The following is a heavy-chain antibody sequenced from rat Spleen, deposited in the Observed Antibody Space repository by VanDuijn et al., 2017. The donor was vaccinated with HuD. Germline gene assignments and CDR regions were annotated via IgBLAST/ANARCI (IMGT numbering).Heavy chain of an antibody. CDR1: GFTFSNYD. D-gene: IGHD1-8*01. J-gene: IGHJ2*01. Sequence: EVQLVESGGGLVQPGRSLKLSCAASGFTFSNYDMAWVRQAPTKGLEWVASISPSGGSTYYRDSVKGRFTVSRDNAKSTLYLQMDSLRSEDTATYYCARLDYSSYYFDYWGQGVMVTVSS. CDR3: ARLDYSSYYFDY. CDR2: ISPSGGST. V-gene: IGHV5-25*01.